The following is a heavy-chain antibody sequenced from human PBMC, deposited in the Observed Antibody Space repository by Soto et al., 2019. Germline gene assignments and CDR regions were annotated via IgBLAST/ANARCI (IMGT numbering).Heavy chain of an antibody. CDR2: IYYSGST. D-gene: IGHD3-10*01. CDR1: GGSISSSSYY. Sequence: ETLSLTCTVSGGSISSSSYYWGWIRQPPGKGLEWIGSIYYSGSTYYNPSLKSRVTISVDTSKNQFSLKLSSVTAADTAVYYCAPIYYGSGSYYNGAFDYWGQGTLVTVSS. J-gene: IGHJ4*02. V-gene: IGHV4-39*01. CDR3: APIYYGSGSYYNGAFDY.